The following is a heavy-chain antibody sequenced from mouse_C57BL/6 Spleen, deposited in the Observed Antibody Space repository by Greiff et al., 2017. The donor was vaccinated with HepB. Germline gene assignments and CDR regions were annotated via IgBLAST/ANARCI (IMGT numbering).Heavy chain of an antibody. CDR3: ARKRTVVDY. D-gene: IGHD1-1*01. CDR1: GYTFTSYW. V-gene: IGHV1-69*01. Sequence: VQLQQPGAELVMPGASVKLSCKASGYTFTSYWMHWVKQRPGQGLEWIGEIDPSDSYTNYNQKFKGKSTLTVDKSSSTAYMQLSSLTSEDSAVYYCARKRTVVDYWGQGTTLTVSS. CDR2: IDPSDSYT. J-gene: IGHJ2*01.